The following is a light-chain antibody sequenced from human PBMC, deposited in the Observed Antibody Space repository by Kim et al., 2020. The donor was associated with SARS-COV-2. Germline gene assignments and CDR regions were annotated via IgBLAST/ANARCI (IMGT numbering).Light chain of an antibody. J-gene: IGKJ2*03. CDR3: QQYYSTTHS. CDR1: QMVLYKCNNKKD. Sequence: RAARKYKSRQMVLYKCNNKKDIAWYTQKTGQAHKLHIYWASIRESGVSDRFSGSGSETDFTLTISSLQAEDGEVYYCQQYYSTTHSFGQGTKLEI. CDR2: WAS. V-gene: IGKV4-1*01.